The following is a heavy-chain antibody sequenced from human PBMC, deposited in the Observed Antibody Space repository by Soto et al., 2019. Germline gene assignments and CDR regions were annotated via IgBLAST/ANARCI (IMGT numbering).Heavy chain of an antibody. CDR1: GYTFTSYG. J-gene: IGHJ6*02. Sequence: SVKVSCKASGYTFTSYGISWVRQAPGQGLEWMGWISAYNGNTNYAQKLQGRVTMTTDTSTSTAYMELRSLRSDDTAVYYCARDRGYDLDYYYGMDVWGQGTTVTVYS. D-gene: IGHD5-12*01. CDR2: ISAYNGNT. CDR3: ARDRGYDLDYYYGMDV. V-gene: IGHV1-18*04.